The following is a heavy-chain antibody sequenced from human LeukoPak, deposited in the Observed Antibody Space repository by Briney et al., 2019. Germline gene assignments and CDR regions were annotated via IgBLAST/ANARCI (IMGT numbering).Heavy chain of an antibody. CDR2: INHSGST. J-gene: IGHJ6*03. V-gene: IGHV4-34*01. CDR3: ARIYYSSSWYHYYYMDV. CDR1: GGSFSGYY. Sequence: SETLSLTCAVYGGSFSGYYWSWIRQPPGKGLEWIGEINHSGSTNYNPSLKSRVTISVDTSKNQFSLKLSSVTAADTAVYYCARIYYSSSWYHYYYMDVWGKGTTVTVSS. D-gene: IGHD6-13*01.